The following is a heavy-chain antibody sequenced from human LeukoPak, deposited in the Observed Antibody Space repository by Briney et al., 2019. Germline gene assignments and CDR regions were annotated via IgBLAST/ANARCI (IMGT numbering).Heavy chain of an antibody. J-gene: IGHJ5*02. CDR3: ARHRGTYYYGSGSYPPLNLFDP. D-gene: IGHD3-10*01. CDR1: GYAFTGYY. CDR2: INPNSGGT. V-gene: IGHV1-2*02. Sequence: ASVKVSCKASGYAFTGYYMYWVRQAPGQGLEWMGWINPNSGGTNYAQKFQGRVTMTRDTSISTAYMELSRLRSDDTAVYYCARHRGTYYYGSGSYPPLNLFDPWGQGTLVTVSS.